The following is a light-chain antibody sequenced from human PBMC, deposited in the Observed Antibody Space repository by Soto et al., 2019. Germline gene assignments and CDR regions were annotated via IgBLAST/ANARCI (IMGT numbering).Light chain of an antibody. CDR3: QQYGSSSWT. CDR1: QSVSSRF. CDR2: GAS. V-gene: IGKV3-20*01. J-gene: IGKJ1*01. Sequence: ELVLTKSPGTMSLSPGERATLSCRASQSVSSRFLAWYQQKPGQAPRLLIYGASSRATDIPNKFSGSWSETDFTLTISSLEPEDFAAYYCQQYGSSSWTFVQGTKTEIK.